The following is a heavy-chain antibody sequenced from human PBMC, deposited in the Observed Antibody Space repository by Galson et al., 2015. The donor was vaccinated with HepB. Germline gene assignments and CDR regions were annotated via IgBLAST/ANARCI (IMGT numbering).Heavy chain of an antibody. CDR3: ARGSIAAAGLFQFDY. Sequence: LRLSCAASGFTFSDYYMSWIRQALGKGLEWVSYISSSSSYTNYADSVKGRFTISRDNAKNSLYPQMNSLRAEDTAVYYCARGSIAAAGLFQFDYWGQGTLITVSS. J-gene: IGHJ4*02. CDR1: GFTFSDYY. V-gene: IGHV3-11*06. D-gene: IGHD6-13*01. CDR2: ISSSSSYT.